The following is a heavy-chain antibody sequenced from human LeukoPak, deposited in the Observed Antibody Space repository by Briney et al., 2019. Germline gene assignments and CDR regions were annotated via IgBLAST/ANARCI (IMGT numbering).Heavy chain of an antibody. J-gene: IGHJ5*02. Sequence: SETLSLTCTVSGVSISSGDYYWSWIRQPPGEGLEWIGYMYYSGSNYYNPSLKSRVTISLDTSKNQFSLKLTSVTAADTAVYYCARPYYYDSRIDPWGQGTLVTVSS. D-gene: IGHD3-22*01. CDR3: ARPYYYDSRIDP. V-gene: IGHV4-30-4*01. CDR2: MYYSGSN. CDR1: GVSISSGDYY.